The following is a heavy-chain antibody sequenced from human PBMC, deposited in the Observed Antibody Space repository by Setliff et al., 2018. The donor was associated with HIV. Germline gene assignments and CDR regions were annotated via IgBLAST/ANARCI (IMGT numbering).Heavy chain of an antibody. D-gene: IGHD3-10*01. CDR2: INPNNGDT. CDR1: GYTFTDYF. J-gene: IGHJ6*02. Sequence: ASVKVSCKASGYTFTDYFLHWVRQAPGQGLEWMGWINPNNGDTIYAQKFQGRVTVTRDTSINTANMVLSSLKSDDTAMYFCARVRRGKAIITTGGMDVWGQGTTVTVSS. CDR3: ARVRRGKAIITTGGMDV. V-gene: IGHV1-2*02.